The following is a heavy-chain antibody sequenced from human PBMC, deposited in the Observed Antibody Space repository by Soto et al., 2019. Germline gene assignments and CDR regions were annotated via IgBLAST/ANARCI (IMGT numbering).Heavy chain of an antibody. CDR1: GDSVSRTSVA. Sequence: QVQLRQSGPGLVKPSQTLSLTCAISGDSVSRTSVAWNWIRQSPSRGLEWLGRTYYRSKWNSDYAVSVRGRITINPDTSKSQFSLQLNSVTPEDTAVYYCVRGQFSAFDCWGQGTLVTVSS. V-gene: IGHV6-1*01. CDR3: VRGQFSAFDC. CDR2: TYYRSKWNS. J-gene: IGHJ4*02.